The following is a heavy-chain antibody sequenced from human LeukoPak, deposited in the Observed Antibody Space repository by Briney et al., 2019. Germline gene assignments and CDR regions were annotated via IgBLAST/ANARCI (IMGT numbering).Heavy chain of an antibody. Sequence: SVKVSCKASGGTFSSYAISWVRQAPGQGLEWMGGIIPIFGTANYAQKFQGRVTITADESTSTAYMELSSLRSEDTAVYYCARDGAGSYSSGWYGYWGQGTLVTVSS. V-gene: IGHV1-69*13. CDR3: ARDGAGSYSSGWYGY. CDR1: GGTFSSYA. J-gene: IGHJ4*02. D-gene: IGHD6-19*01. CDR2: IIPIFGTA.